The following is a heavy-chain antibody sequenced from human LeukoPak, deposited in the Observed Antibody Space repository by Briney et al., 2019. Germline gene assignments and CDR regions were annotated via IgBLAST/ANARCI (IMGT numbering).Heavy chain of an antibody. CDR1: GFTIAEYF. CDR2: IRSNDYNGTT. D-gene: IGHD1-26*01. J-gene: IGHJ4*02. V-gene: IGHV3-49*04. Sequence: PGGTLRLSCTASGFTIAEYFMTWVRQAPGRGLEWVGLIRSNDYNGTTEYAASVKGRFTISRDDSKSIAYLQMNSLKTEDTAIYYCTLSGAGWGQGTLVTVSS. CDR3: TLSGAG.